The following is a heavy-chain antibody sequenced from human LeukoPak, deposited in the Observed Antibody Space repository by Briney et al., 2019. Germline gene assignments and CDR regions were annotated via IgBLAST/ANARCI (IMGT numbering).Heavy chain of an antibody. CDR2: ISAYNGNT. D-gene: IGHD6-13*01. J-gene: IGHJ4*02. CDR3: ARGIAVDY. Sequence: GLEWMGWISAYNGNTNYAQKLQGRVTMTTDTSTSTAYMELRSLRSDDTAVYYCARGIAVDYWGQGTLVTVSS. V-gene: IGHV1-18*01.